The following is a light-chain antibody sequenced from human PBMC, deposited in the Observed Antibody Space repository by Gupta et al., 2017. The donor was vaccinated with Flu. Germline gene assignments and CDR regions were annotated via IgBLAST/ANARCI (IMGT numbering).Light chain of an antibody. CDR3: SSYTSSSTLV. J-gene: IGLJ2*01. CDR2: EVS. CDR1: SSDVGGYNY. V-gene: IGLV2-14*01. Sequence: QSALTQPAVVSGSPGQPITISCPGTSSDVGGYNYVSWYQQHPGKAPKLMIYEVSNRPSGVSNRFSGSKSGNTASLTISGLQAEDEADYCCSSYTSSSTLVFGGGTKLTVL.